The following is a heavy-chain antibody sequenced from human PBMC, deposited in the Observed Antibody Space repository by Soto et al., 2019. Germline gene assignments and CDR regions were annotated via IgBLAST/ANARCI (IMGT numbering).Heavy chain of an antibody. CDR2: IIPIFGTA. CDR1: GGTFSSYA. J-gene: IGHJ6*02. Sequence: GASVKVSCKASGGTFSSYAISWVRQAPGQGLEWMGGIIPIFGTANYAQKFQGRVTITADKSTSTAYMELSSLRSEDTAVYYCARRVGYSYGFDYYYGMDVWGQGTKVTVSS. D-gene: IGHD5-18*01. V-gene: IGHV1-69*06. CDR3: ARRVGYSYGFDYYYGMDV.